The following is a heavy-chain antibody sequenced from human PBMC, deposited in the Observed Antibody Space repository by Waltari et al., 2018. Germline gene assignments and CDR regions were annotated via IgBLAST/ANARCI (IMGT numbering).Heavy chain of an antibody. CDR3: ARDSSVTDYYYDSSGYSDAFDI. CDR1: GGSISSYY. CDR2: IYYSGST. D-gene: IGHD3-22*01. Sequence: QVQLQESGPGLVKPSETLSLTCTVSGGSISSYYWSWIRQPPGKGLEWIGYIYYSGSTNYNPSLKSRVTISVDTSKNQFSLKLSSVTAADTAVYYCARDSSVTDYYYDSSGYSDAFDIWGQGTMVTVSS. J-gene: IGHJ3*02. V-gene: IGHV4-59*01.